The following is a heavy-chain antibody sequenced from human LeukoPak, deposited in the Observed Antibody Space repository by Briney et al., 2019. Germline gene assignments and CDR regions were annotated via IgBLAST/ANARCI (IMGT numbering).Heavy chain of an antibody. V-gene: IGHV3-53*01. CDR3: ARDYYYSGSGPFDY. Sequence: GGSLRLSCAASGFSFSNYNMNWVRQAPGKGLEWVSVIYSGGSTYYADSVKGRFTISRDNSKNTLYLQMNSLRAEDTAVYYCARDYYYSGSGPFDYWGQGTLVTVSS. CDR1: GFSFSNYN. J-gene: IGHJ4*02. D-gene: IGHD3-10*01. CDR2: IYSGGST.